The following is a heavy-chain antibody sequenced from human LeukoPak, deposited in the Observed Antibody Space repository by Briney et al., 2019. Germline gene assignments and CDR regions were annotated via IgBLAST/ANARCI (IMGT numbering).Heavy chain of an antibody. CDR3: ARGRRVDY. Sequence: SETLSLTCAVYGGSFSGYYWSWIRQPPGKGLEWIGEINHSGSTNYNPSLKSRVTISVDTSKNQFSLKLSSVTAADTTVYYCARGRRVDYWGQGTLITVS. V-gene: IGHV4-34*01. J-gene: IGHJ4*02. CDR1: GGSFSGYY. CDR2: INHSGST.